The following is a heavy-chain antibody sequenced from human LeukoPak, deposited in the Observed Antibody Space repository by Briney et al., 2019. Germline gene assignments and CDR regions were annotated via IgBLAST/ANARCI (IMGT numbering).Heavy chain of an antibody. Sequence: ASVKVSCKASGYTFTDYYLHWVRQDPGQGLEWVGWINPNPNRGGTSYAQKCQGRVTMTRDTSINTAYMELSGLRSDDTAVYFCARGSYGYDWGQGTLVTVSS. CDR2: INPNPNRGGT. V-gene: IGHV1-2*02. CDR3: ARGSYGYD. CDR1: GYTFTDYY. D-gene: IGHD1-26*01. J-gene: IGHJ4*02.